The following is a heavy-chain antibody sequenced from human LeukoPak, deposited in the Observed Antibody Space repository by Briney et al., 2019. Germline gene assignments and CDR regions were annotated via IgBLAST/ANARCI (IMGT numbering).Heavy chain of an antibody. CDR2: VYYSGYT. CDR1: GGSISSYY. Sequence: SETLSLTCTVSGGSISSYYWSWIRQPPGKGLEWIGYVYYSGYTNYNPSLKSRVTISVDTSKNQFSLELNSVTAADTAIYYCARDNVGWFDPWGQGTLVTVSS. V-gene: IGHV4-59*01. CDR3: ARDNVGWFDP. J-gene: IGHJ5*02.